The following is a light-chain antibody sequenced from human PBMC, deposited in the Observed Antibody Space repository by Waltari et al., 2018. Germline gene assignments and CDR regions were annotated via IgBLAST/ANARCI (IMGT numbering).Light chain of an antibody. CDR2: GAA. J-gene: IGKJ1*01. V-gene: IGKV1-NL1*01. CDR3: QQYYTMWT. Sequence: MTCQASQGISNSLAWYQQKAGKAPELLLSGAARLESGVPSRFSGSGSGTHYTLTISSLQPEDFATYYCQQYYTMWTFGQGTKVEVK. CDR1: QGISNS.